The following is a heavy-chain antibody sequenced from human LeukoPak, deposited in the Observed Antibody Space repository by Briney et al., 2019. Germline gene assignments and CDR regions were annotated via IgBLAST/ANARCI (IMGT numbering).Heavy chain of an antibody. CDR3: ARAFPKGYYAGNWFDP. D-gene: IGHD1-26*01. CDR1: GYSISSGYY. Sequence: PSETLSLTCTVSGYSISSGYYWGWIRQPPGKGLEWIGNIYHSGSTYYNPSLKSRVTISVDTSKNQFSLKLSSVTAADTAVYYCARAFPKGYYAGNWFDPWGQGTLVTVSS. V-gene: IGHV4-38-2*02. CDR2: IYHSGST. J-gene: IGHJ5*02.